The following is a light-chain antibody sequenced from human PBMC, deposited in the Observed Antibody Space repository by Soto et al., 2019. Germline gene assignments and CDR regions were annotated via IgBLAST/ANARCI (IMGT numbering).Light chain of an antibody. Sequence: QSVLTQPASVSGSPGQSITLSCTGTSSDVGGYNYVSWYQQHPGKAPKLMIYDVSNRPSGVSNRFSGSKSGNTASLTISGLQAEDEADYYCSSYTSSSIWVFGGGTKLTVL. CDR3: SSYTSSSIWV. CDR1: SSDVGGYNY. CDR2: DVS. V-gene: IGLV2-14*01. J-gene: IGLJ3*02.